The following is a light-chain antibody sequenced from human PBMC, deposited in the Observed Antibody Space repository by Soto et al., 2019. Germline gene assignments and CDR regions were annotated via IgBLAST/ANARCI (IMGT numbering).Light chain of an antibody. Sequence: QSVLTQPASVSGSPGQSITISCTGTSSDVGGYNYVSWYHQHPGKAPKLMIYDVSYRPSGVSNRFSGSKSGNTASLTISGLQAEDEADYYCSSYTSSRTLVFGGGTKLTVL. J-gene: IGLJ2*01. CDR1: SSDVGGYNY. V-gene: IGLV2-14*01. CDR2: DVS. CDR3: SSYTSSRTLV.